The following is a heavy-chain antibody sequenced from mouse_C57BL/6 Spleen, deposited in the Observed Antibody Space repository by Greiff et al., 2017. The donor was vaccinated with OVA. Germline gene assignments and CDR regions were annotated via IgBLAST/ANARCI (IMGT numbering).Heavy chain of an antibody. CDR1: GYTFTTYP. J-gene: IGHJ2*01. CDR2: FHPYNDDT. D-gene: IGHD1-1*01. Sequence: VQLQQSGAELVKPGASVKMSCKASGYTFTTYPLEWMKQNHGKSLEWIGNFHPYNDDTKYNEKFKGKATLTVEKSSSTVYLELSRLTTDDSAVYYCARWDYYGTPGDFDYWGQGTTRTVSS. V-gene: IGHV1-47*01. CDR3: ARWDYYGTPGDFDY.